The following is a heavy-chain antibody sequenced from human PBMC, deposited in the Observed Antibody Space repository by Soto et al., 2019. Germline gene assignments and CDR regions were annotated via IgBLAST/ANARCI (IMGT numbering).Heavy chain of an antibody. V-gene: IGHV3-33*01. J-gene: IGHJ4*02. D-gene: IGHD4-4*01. CDR1: GFTFSSYG. Sequence: QVQLVESGGGVVQPGRSLRLSCAASGFTFSSYGMHWVRQAPGKGLEWVAVIWYDGSNKYYADSVKGRFTISRDNXKNTLYLKVNSLRAEDTAVYYCARDTVAGGDYVDYWGQGTLVTVSS. CDR2: IWYDGSNK. CDR3: ARDTVAGGDYVDY.